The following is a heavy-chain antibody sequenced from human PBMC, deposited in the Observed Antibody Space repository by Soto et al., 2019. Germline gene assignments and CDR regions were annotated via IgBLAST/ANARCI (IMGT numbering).Heavy chain of an antibody. D-gene: IGHD2-15*01. CDR1: GFTFRSYA. Sequence: EVQLLESGGGLVQPGGSLRLSCAASGFTFRSYAMSWVRQAPGKGLEWVSVIADSRDRTYYADSVKGRFTISRDNSKNTLYLQMHNQRAEDTATYYFAKGIDWGQGTRVTVSS. CDR2: IADSRDRT. CDR3: AKGID. V-gene: IGHV3-23*01. J-gene: IGHJ4*02.